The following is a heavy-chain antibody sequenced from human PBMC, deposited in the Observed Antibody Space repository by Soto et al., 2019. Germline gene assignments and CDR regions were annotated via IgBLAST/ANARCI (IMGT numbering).Heavy chain of an antibody. V-gene: IGHV4-61*01. D-gene: IGHD2-21*01. CDR3: ARGGVIFTPLLSYYYYGMDV. Sequence: PSETLSLTCPVSGGSVSSGSYYWSWIRQPPGKGLEWIGYIYYSGSTNYNPSLKSRVTISVDTSKNQFSLKLSSVTAADTAVYYCARGGVIFTPLLSYYYYGMDVWGQGTTVTVSS. CDR2: IYYSGST. CDR1: GGSVSSGSYY. J-gene: IGHJ6*02.